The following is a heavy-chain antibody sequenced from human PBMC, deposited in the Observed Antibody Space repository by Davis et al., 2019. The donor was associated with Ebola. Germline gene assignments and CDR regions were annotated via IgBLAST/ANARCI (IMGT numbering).Heavy chain of an antibody. V-gene: IGHV3-30*04. Sequence: PGGSLRLSCAASGFLFRNYAMHWVRQAPGKGLEWVAVVSHSERERFYADSVKGRFTISRDNSENTLYLQMNSLTADDTSVYYCARAGFDEVLDLWGQGTPVTVSS. CDR1: GFLFRNYA. CDR3: ARAGFDEVLDL. J-gene: IGHJ5*02. CDR2: VSHSERER. D-gene: IGHD3-3*01.